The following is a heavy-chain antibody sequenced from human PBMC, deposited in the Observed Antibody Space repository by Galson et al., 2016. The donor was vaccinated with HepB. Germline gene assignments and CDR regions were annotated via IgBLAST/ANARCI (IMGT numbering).Heavy chain of an antibody. J-gene: IGHJ4*02. CDR2: ISGRDIT. CDR3: ASTTGTTPGGY. V-gene: IGHV3-53*01. Sequence: SLRLSCAASGFIASNNHMTWVRQGPGKGLEWVSLISGRDITFYADSVKGRFTISRDNSKNTLYLQMISLRAEDTAVYYCASTTGTTPGGYWGQGTLVTVSS. CDR1: GFIASNNH. D-gene: IGHD1-1*01.